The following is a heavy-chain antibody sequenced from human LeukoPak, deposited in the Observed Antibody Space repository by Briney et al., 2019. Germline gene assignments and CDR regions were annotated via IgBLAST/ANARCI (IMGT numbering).Heavy chain of an antibody. CDR1: GYTFTHNW. CDR2: IFPADSNT. J-gene: IGHJ4*02. V-gene: IGHV5-51*01. CDR3: ARHRATGTWSDFDY. D-gene: IGHD1-14*01. Sequence: GESLKISRKVSGYTFTHNWIGWVRQKPGRGLEWLGVIFPADSNTAYNSSSRGQVTISVDKSIDTAYLQWGSLKASDSAIYYCARHRATGTWSDFDYWGQGTVVTVSS.